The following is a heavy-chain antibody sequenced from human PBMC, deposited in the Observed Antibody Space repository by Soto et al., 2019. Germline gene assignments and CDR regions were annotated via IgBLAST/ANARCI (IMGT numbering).Heavy chain of an antibody. D-gene: IGHD3-10*01. CDR1: GYSFTSYW. V-gene: IGHV5-10-1*01. J-gene: IGHJ6*02. CDR2: IDPSDSYT. CDR3: ARHVPFGSFYYYGMDV. Sequence: GESLKISCKGSGYSFTSYWISWVRQMPGKGLEWVGRIDPSDSYTNYSPSFQGHVTISGDRSISTAYLQWSSLKASDTAMYYCARHVPFGSFYYYGMDVWGHGTTVTVSS.